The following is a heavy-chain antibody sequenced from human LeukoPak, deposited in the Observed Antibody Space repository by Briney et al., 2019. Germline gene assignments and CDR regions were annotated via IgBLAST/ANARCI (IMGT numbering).Heavy chain of an antibody. J-gene: IGHJ3*02. V-gene: IGHV3-53*01. CDR3: ARAKYYDSSGYYAPAFDI. D-gene: IGHD3-22*01. Sequence: GGSLRLSCAASGFTVSSNHMSWVRQAPGKGLEWVSVIYSGGSTYYADSVKGRFTISRDNSKNTLYLQMNSLRAEDTAVYYCARAKYYDSSGYYAPAFDIWGQGTMVTVSS. CDR1: GFTVSSNH. CDR2: IYSGGST.